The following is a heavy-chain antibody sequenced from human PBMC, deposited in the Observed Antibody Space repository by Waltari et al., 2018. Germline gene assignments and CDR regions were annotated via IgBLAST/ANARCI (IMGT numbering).Heavy chain of an antibody. V-gene: IGHV4-59*01. CDR2: IYYSGST. J-gene: IGHJ4*02. CDR1: GGSISSYY. D-gene: IGHD6-13*01. CDR3: ARGAAPGAQGY. Sequence: QVQLQESGPGLVKPSETLSLTCTVSGGSISSYYWSWIRQPPGKGLEWIGYIYYSGSTNYHPSLKSRVTISVDTSKNQFSLKLSSVTAADTAVYYCARGAAPGAQGYWGQGTLVTVSS.